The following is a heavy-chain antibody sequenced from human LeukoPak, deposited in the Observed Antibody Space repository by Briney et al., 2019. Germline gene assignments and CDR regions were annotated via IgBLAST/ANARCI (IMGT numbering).Heavy chain of an antibody. D-gene: IGHD2/OR15-2a*01. V-gene: IGHV3-48*03. CDR3: ARAFQDYYYGMDV. J-gene: IGHJ6*02. CDR1: GFTFSSYE. Sequence: GGSLRLSCAASGFTFSSYEMNWVRQAPGKGLEWVSYISSSGSTIYYADSVKGRFTISRDNAKNSLYLQMNSLRAEDTAVYYCARAFQDYYYGMDVWGQGTTVTVSS. CDR2: ISSSGSTI.